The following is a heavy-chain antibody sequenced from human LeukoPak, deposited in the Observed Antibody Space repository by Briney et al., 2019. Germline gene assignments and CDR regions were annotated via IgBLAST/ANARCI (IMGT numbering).Heavy chain of an antibody. D-gene: IGHD3-9*01. Sequence: ASVKVSCKASGYTFTSYGIGWVRQAPGQGLEWMGWISAYNGNTNYAQKLQGRVTMTTDTSTSTAYMELRSLRSDDTAVYYCARASYDILTGYKTDDYWGQGTLVTVSS. CDR3: ARASYDILTGYKTDDY. V-gene: IGHV1-18*01. CDR2: ISAYNGNT. CDR1: GYTFTSYG. J-gene: IGHJ4*02.